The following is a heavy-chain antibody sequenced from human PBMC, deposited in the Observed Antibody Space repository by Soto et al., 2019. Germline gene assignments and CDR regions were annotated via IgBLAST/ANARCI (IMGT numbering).Heavy chain of an antibody. CDR1: ARSISSYS. CDR2: MYYSGST. J-gene: IGHJ4*02. CDR3: ARGTFGVVKD. V-gene: IGHV4-59*01. D-gene: IGHD3-3*01. Sequence: SETLSLTCTVSARSISSYSWSWIRQSPGKGLEWIGYMYYSGSTNYNPSLKSRVTISIDTSRNQFSLKLSSVTAADTAVYYCARGTFGVVKDWGQGTLVTVSS.